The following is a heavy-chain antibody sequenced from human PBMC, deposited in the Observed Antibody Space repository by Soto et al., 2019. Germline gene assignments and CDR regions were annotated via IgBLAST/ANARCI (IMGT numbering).Heavy chain of an antibody. CDR3: VRVRYCSSNSCYAHLAY. CDR1: GFTFSDYG. Sequence: QVHLVESGGGVVQPGRSLRLSCAASGFTFSDYGMHWVRQAPGKGLEWVAVIWYDGSNRHYADSVKGRFTISRDNSKNTLYLQMNSLRAEDTALYYCVRVRYCSSNSCYAHLAYWGQGTLVTVSS. V-gene: IGHV3-33*01. CDR2: IWYDGSNR. D-gene: IGHD2-2*01. J-gene: IGHJ4*02.